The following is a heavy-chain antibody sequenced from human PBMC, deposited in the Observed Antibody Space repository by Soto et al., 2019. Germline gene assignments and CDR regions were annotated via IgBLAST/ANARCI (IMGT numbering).Heavy chain of an antibody. Sequence: QVQLQQWGAGLLKPSETLSLTCAVYGGSFSGYYWSWIRQPPGKGLEWIGESYHTGSTNSTPSLMSRVAISVDTSKNQSSLSLNSVTAADTAVYYCARGSRGRSISWSDYWGQGTLVTVSS. CDR3: ARGSRGRSISWSDY. D-gene: IGHD6-13*01. V-gene: IGHV4-34*01. CDR2: SYHTGST. CDR1: GGSFSGYY. J-gene: IGHJ4*02.